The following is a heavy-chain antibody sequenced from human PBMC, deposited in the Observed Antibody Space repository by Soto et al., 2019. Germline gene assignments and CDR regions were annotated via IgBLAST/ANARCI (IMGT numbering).Heavy chain of an antibody. CDR3: AWGPHYDILTGQPRGYYYYMDV. D-gene: IGHD3-9*01. Sequence: SETLSLTCTVSGGSISSGGYYWSWILQHPGKGLEWIGYIYYSGSTYYNPSLKSRVTISVDTSKNQFSLKLSSVTAADTAVYYCAWGPHYDILTGQPRGYYYYMDVWGKGTTVTVSS. V-gene: IGHV4-31*03. CDR2: IYYSGST. J-gene: IGHJ6*03. CDR1: GGSISSGGYY.